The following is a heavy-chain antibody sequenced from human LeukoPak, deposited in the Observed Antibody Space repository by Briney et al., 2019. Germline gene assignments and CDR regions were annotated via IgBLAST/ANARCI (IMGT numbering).Heavy chain of an antibody. CDR1: GGSISSYY. Sequence: NPSETLSLTCTVSGGSISSYYWSWIRQPPGKGLEWIGEINHSGSTNYNPSLKSRVTISVDTSKNQFSLKLSSVTAADTAVYYCARRGDHFDYWGQGTLVTVSS. J-gene: IGHJ4*02. CDR3: ARRGDHFDY. D-gene: IGHD2-21*01. V-gene: IGHV4-34*01. CDR2: INHSGST.